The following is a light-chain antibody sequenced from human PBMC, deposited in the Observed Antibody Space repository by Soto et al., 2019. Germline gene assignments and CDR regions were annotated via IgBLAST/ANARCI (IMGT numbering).Light chain of an antibody. J-gene: IGLJ2*01. CDR1: SSDIGRYNF. CDR3: SSYTGSTNLVV. V-gene: IGLV2-8*01. Sequence: QSALTQPPSASGSPGQSVTISCTGTSSDIGRYNFVSWYQHHPGKAPRLIIYEVTKRPSGVPDRFSGSKSDSTASLTVSGLQAEDEAVYNCSSYTGSTNLVVFGGGTKLTVL. CDR2: EVT.